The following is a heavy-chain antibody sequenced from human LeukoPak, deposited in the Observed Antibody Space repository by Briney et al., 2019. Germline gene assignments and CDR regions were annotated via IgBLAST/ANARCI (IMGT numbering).Heavy chain of an antibody. CDR3: ARHASSSSPYGMDV. CDR1: GGSFSSSSYY. D-gene: IGHD6-13*01. J-gene: IGHJ6*02. Sequence: PSETLSLTCAVYGGSFSSSSYYWGWIRQPPGRGLEWIGSMSYSGSTYYNPPLKSRVTISVDTSKNQFSLKLSSVIAADTAVYYCARHASSSSPYGMDVWGQGTTVTVSS. V-gene: IGHV4-39*01. CDR2: MSYSGST.